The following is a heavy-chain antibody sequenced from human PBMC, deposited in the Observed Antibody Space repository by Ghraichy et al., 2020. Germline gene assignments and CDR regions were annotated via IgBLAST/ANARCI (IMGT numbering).Heavy chain of an antibody. Sequence: SETLSLTCTVSGGSISSYYWSWIRQPAGKGLEWIGRIYTSGSTNYNPSLKSRVTMSVDTSKNQFSLKLSSVTAADTAVYYCAIGVYGRYSSGWYDLDYWGQGTLVTVSS. CDR1: GGSISSYY. CDR3: AIGVYGRYSSGWYDLDY. D-gene: IGHD6-19*01. V-gene: IGHV4-4*07. J-gene: IGHJ4*02. CDR2: IYTSGST.